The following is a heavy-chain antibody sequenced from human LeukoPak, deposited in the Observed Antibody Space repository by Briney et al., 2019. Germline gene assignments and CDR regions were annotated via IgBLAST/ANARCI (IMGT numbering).Heavy chain of an antibody. Sequence: GGSLRLSCAASGFTFSNYAMRWVRQAPGKGLEWVAVISYDGSNKYYADSVKGRFTISRDNSKNTLYLQMNSLRAEDTAVYCCAKGGDYYDSSPNAFDIWGQGTMVTVSS. CDR1: GFTFSNYA. CDR2: ISYDGSNK. CDR3: AKGGDYYDSSPNAFDI. J-gene: IGHJ3*02. V-gene: IGHV3-30*18. D-gene: IGHD3-22*01.